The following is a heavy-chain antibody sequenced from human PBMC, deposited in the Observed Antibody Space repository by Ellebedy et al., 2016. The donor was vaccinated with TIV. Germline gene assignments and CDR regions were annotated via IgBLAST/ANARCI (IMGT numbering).Heavy chain of an antibody. CDR1: GCSISSYY. CDR2: IYYSGST. D-gene: IGHD6-6*01. CDR3: ARHEATIAALSNWFDP. Sequence: MPSETLSLTCTVSGCSISSYYWSWIRQPPGKGLEWIGYIYYSGSTNYNPSLKSRVTISVDTSKNQFSLKLSSVTAADTAVYYCARHEATIAALSNWFDPWGQGTLVTVSS. V-gene: IGHV4-59*08. J-gene: IGHJ5*02.